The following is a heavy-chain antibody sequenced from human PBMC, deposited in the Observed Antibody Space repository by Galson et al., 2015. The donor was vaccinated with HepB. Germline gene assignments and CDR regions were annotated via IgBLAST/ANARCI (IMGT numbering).Heavy chain of an antibody. CDR1: GFTFSNYG. J-gene: IGHJ6*02. V-gene: IGHV3-30*18. D-gene: IGHD4-11*01. Sequence: SLRLSCAASGFTFSNYGMHWVRQAPGKGPEWVAVISYNGNDKYYVDSVKGRFTISRDNSRNTLYLQMNSLRTEDTAVYYCAKEKNPLQSRGMDVWGQGTTVTVSS. CDR2: ISYNGNDK. CDR3: AKEKNPLQSRGMDV.